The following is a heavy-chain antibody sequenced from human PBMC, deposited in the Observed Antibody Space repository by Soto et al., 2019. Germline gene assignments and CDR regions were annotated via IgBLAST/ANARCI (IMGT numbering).Heavy chain of an antibody. CDR2: IKQDGSEQ. J-gene: IGHJ4*02. V-gene: IGHV3-7*03. CDR3: VRDEGSTDIVRGARTQFDF. CDR1: GFTFGTYW. D-gene: IGHD3-10*01. Sequence: EVQLVESGGDLVQPGGSLRLSCAASGFTFGTYWMSWVRQAPGKGLEWVANIKQDGSEQYYVGSVKGRFTISRDNAKNSLYLQMNSLRVEDTALYYCVRDEGSTDIVRGARTQFDFWGQGTLLTVSS.